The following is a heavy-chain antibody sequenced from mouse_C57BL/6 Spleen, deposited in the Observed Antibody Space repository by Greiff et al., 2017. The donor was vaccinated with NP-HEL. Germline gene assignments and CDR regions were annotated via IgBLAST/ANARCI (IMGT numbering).Heavy chain of an antibody. D-gene: IGHD4-1*01. V-gene: IGHV1-80*01. CDR2: IYPGDGDT. CDR1: GYAFSSYW. CDR3: ASQLTGTAFDY. Sequence: VKLQESGAELVKPGASVKISCKASGYAFSSYWMNWVKQRPGKGLEWIGQIYPGDGDTNYNGKFKGKATLTADKSSSTAYMQLSSLTSEDSAVYFCASQLTGTAFDYWGQGTTLTVSS. J-gene: IGHJ2*01.